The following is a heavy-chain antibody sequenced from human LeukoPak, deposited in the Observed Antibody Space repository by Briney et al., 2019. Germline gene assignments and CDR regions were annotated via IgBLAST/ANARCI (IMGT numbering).Heavy chain of an antibody. CDR2: INPSGTGT. Sequence: ASVKVSCKASGYTFINNWMHWVRQAPGQGLEWIGLINPSGTGTLYAQKFQGRVTMTRDMSTSTDYMELSSLRSEDTAVYYCARDNSVGDIAWWFDPWGQGTLVTVSS. CDR3: ARDNSVGDIAWWFDP. D-gene: IGHD3-10*01. J-gene: IGHJ5*02. CDR1: GYTFINNW. V-gene: IGHV1-46*01.